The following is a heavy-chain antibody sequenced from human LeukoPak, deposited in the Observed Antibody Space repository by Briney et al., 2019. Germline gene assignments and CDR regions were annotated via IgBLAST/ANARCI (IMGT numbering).Heavy chain of an antibody. D-gene: IGHD2-21*02. CDR1: GFTVNKYE. CDR3: VRGRLLRSTKYFDY. CDR2: INGGATTT. J-gene: IGHJ4*02. Sequence: GGSLRLPCAASGFTVNKYEIHWVRQAPGKGLEWISYINGGATTTNYADSVWGRFTISRDDAQNSVHLQMNSLRDEDTAVYYCVRGRLLRSTKYFDYWGQGALVTVSS. V-gene: IGHV3-48*03.